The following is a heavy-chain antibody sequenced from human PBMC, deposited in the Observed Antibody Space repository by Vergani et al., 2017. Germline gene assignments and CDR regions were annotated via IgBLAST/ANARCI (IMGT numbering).Heavy chain of an antibody. Sequence: QVQLQQGGAGLLKPSETLSLTCAVYGGSFSGYYWSWIRQPPGKGLEWIGEINHSGSTNYNPSLKSRVTISVDTSKNQFSLKLSSVTAADTAVYYCARGRLRYFDWLSKPDAFDIWGQGTMVTVSS. J-gene: IGHJ3*02. CDR2: INHSGST. CDR3: ARGRLRYFDWLSKPDAFDI. CDR1: GGSFSGYY. V-gene: IGHV4-34*01. D-gene: IGHD3-9*01.